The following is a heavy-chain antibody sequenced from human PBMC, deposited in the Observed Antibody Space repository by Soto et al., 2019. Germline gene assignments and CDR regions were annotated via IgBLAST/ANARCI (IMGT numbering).Heavy chain of an antibody. V-gene: IGHV5-51*01. Sequence: EVQLVQSGAEVKKPGESLKISCKGSGYSFTSYWIGWVRQMPGKGLEWMGIIYPGDSDTRYSPSVQGQVTISGDKAISTAYMQWSSLKASDTAMYYGARQGDGDNPYYYYGMDVWGQGTTVTVSS. J-gene: IGHJ6*02. D-gene: IGHD2-21*02. CDR2: IYPGDSDT. CDR3: ARQGDGDNPYYYYGMDV. CDR1: GYSFTSYW.